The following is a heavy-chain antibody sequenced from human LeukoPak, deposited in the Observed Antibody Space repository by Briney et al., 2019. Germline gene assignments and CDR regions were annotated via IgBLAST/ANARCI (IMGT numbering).Heavy chain of an antibody. CDR1: GFHFCSHL. V-gene: IGHV3-7*01. CDR2: IKASGSEK. J-gene: IGHJ4*02. D-gene: IGHD3-22*01. CDR3: ARSVSTPYYDSSGYQGYYFDY. Sequence: GALRLSCSASGFHFCSHLVSWVRQAPGKGLEGVANIKASGSEKYYVDSVKGRFTISRDDAKNSLYLQMNSLRAEDTAVYYCARSVSTPYYDSSGYQGYYFDYWGQGTLVTVSS.